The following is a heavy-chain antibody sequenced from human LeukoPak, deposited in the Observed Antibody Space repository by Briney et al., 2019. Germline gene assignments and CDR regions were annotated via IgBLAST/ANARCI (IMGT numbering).Heavy chain of an antibody. D-gene: IGHD2-2*01. J-gene: IGHJ6*03. CDR2: LGGRT. CDR1: GGTISTSLYG. CDR3: ARRYCSRADCYGGASYYYMAV. V-gene: IGHV4-39*01. Sequence: SETLSLTCSVSGGTISTSLYGWGWIRHPPGKGLEWIGSLGGRTYYNPSLKNRVTISMDTSKNQSSLSPASVTAADPSVYSCARRYCSRADCYGGASYYYMAVWGKGTTVTISS.